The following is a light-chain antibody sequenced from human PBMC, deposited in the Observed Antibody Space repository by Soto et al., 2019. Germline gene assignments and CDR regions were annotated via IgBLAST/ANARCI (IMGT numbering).Light chain of an antibody. Sequence: EVVLTQSPGTLSLSPGERATLSCRASQSVAANYLAWYQQKRGQAPRLLIYGASSRATGIPDRFSGSGSGTEFTLTISNLQSEDFAVYYCQHYNNWPFTFGQGTKVDIK. CDR2: GAS. CDR1: QSVAANY. J-gene: IGKJ2*01. V-gene: IGKV3D-15*01. CDR3: QHYNNWPFT.